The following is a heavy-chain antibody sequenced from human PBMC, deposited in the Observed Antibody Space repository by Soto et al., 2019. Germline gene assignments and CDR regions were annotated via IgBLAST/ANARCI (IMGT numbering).Heavy chain of an antibody. V-gene: IGHV4-59*01. CDR3: ARGSVTIFGVVNWFDP. D-gene: IGHD3-3*01. CDR1: GGSISSYY. J-gene: IGHJ5*02. CDR2: IYYSGST. Sequence: PSETLSLTCTVSGGSISSYYGSWIRQPPGKGLEWIGYIYYSGSTNYNPSLKSRVTISVDTSKNQFSLKLSSVTAADTAVYYCARGSVTIFGVVNWFDPWGQGTLVTVSS.